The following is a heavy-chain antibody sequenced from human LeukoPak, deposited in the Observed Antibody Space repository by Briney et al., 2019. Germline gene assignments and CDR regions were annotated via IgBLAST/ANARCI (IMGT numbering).Heavy chain of an antibody. J-gene: IGHJ4*02. Sequence: GWSLRLSCAASGFTFSSYGMSWVRQAPGKGLEWVSAISGSGGSTYYADSVKGRFAISRDNSKNTLYLQMNSLRAEDTAVYYCANSHGWYYYDSSGYSPFDYWGQGTLVTVSS. CDR1: GFTFSSYG. CDR2: ISGSGGST. V-gene: IGHV3-23*01. CDR3: ANSHGWYYYDSSGYSPFDY. D-gene: IGHD3-22*01.